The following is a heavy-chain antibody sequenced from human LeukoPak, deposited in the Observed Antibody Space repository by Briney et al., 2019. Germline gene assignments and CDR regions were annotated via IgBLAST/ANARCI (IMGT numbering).Heavy chain of an antibody. Sequence: GGSLRLSCAASGFTFSAYGMNWVRQASGKGLEWVAIISFDGGTSYYADSVKGRFTISRDTSKNTLYLQMDSLRAEDTAVYYCAKSREGVPTRCLDSWGQGTLVTVSS. CDR1: GFTFSAYG. CDR2: ISFDGGTS. D-gene: IGHD5-24*01. J-gene: IGHJ4*02. V-gene: IGHV3-30*18. CDR3: AKSREGVPTRCLDS.